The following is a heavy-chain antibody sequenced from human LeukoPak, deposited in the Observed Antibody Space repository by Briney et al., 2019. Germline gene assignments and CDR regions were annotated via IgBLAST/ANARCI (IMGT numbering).Heavy chain of an antibody. D-gene: IGHD6-19*01. CDR3: ARDNSFSSGWTYYFDY. CDR1: GGSISSGDYY. Sequence: PSQTLSLTRTVSGGSISSGDYYWSWIRQPPGKALEWIGNIYHSGSTYYDPSLKSRVTISVDTSKNQFSLKMSAVTAADTAVYFCARDNSFSSGWTYYFDYWGQGTLVTVSS. V-gene: IGHV4-30-4*01. J-gene: IGHJ4*02. CDR2: IYHSGST.